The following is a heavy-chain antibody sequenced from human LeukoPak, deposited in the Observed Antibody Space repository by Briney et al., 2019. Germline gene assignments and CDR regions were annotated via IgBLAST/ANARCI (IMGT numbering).Heavy chain of an antibody. CDR1: GFTFSDYY. V-gene: IGHV3-11*01. Sequence: GGSLRLSCAASGFTFSDYYMSWIRQAPGKGLEWVSYISSGGSTIYYADSVKGRFTISRDNAKNSLYLQMNSLRAEDTAVYYCASSIQLWPPFYYGMDVWGQGTTVTVSS. CDR3: ASSIQLWPPFYYGMDV. D-gene: IGHD5-18*01. CDR2: ISSGGSTI. J-gene: IGHJ6*02.